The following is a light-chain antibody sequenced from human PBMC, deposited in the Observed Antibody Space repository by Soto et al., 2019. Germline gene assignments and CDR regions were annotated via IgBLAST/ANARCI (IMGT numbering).Light chain of an antibody. J-gene: IGLJ3*02. Sequence: SYELTQPPSVSVSPGQTASITCSGDKLGDKYACWYQQKPGQSPALVIYQDSKRPPWIPERFSGSNSGNTATLTISGTQAMDEADYYCQTWDSSTAVFGGGTKLTVL. CDR3: QTWDSSTAV. CDR2: QDS. V-gene: IGLV3-1*01. CDR1: KLGDKY.